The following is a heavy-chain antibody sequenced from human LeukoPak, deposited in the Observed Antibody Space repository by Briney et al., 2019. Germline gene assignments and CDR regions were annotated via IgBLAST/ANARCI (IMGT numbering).Heavy chain of an antibody. CDR2: IYSGGGTTK. Sequence: GGSLRLSCVASGLTFRNYGFHWVRQAPGKGLEWVAIIYSGGGTTKYYAESVKDRFTITRDDSRDMLYLQMNSLRAEDTAVYYCVVILVPGGVWHFDLWGRGTLVTVSS. CDR3: VVILVPGGVWHFDL. D-gene: IGHD2-2*01. CDR1: GLTFRNYG. J-gene: IGHJ2*01. V-gene: IGHV3-33*03.